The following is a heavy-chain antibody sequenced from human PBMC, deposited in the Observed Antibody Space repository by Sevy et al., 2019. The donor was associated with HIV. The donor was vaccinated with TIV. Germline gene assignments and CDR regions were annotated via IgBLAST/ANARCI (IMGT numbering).Heavy chain of an antibody. CDR3: ARHSHGSGTYYVPFDS. J-gene: IGHJ4*02. CDR2: VFHSGST. D-gene: IGHD3-10*01. Sequence: SETLSLTCAVSGYSITSGYLWGWIRQPPGKGLEWIGSVFHSGSTYYNPSLNSRVTISVDTSKNQFSLKLNSVTAADTAVYYCARHSHGSGTYYVPFDSWGQGTLVTVSS. CDR1: GYSITSGYL. V-gene: IGHV4-38-2*01.